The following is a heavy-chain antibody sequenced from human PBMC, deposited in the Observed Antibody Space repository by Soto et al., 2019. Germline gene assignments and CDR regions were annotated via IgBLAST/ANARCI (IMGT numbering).Heavy chain of an antibody. D-gene: IGHD1-26*01. CDR1: GFTFSSYV. CDR2: ISYDGSNK. J-gene: IGHJ1*01. Sequence: QVQLVESGGGVVQPGMALRLSFAASGFTFSSYVMHWVRQAPGKGLEWVAVISYDGSNKYYADSVKGRFTISRDNSRNTLYLQIHSLRAEDTAVYYCAKGAPTTSSEYFQPWGQGTLVTVSS. V-gene: IGHV3-30*18. CDR3: AKGAPTTSSEYFQP.